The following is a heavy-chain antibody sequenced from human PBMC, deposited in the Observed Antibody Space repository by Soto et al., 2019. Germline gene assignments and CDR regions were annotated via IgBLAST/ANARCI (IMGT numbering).Heavy chain of an antibody. CDR3: ARDSGAARPENLFDY. V-gene: IGHV3-33*01. J-gene: IGHJ4*02. D-gene: IGHD6-6*01. CDR2: IWYDGSNK. Sequence: GGSLRLSCAASGFTFSSYGMHWVRQAPGKGLEWVAVIWYDGSNKYCADSVKGRFTISRDNSKNTLYLQMNSLRAEDTAVYYCARDSGAARPENLFDYWGQGTLVTVSS. CDR1: GFTFSSYG.